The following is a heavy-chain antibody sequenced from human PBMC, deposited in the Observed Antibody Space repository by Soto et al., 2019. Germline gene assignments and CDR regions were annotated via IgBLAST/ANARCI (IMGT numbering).Heavy chain of an antibody. CDR2: IYYSGST. CDR3: ERLYDVLTGDPLGD. J-gene: IGHJ4*02. Sequence: QLQLQESGPGLLKPSETLSLTCTVSGGSISTSSYYWGWIRQPPGKGLEWIGSIYYSGSTSYNPSLKSRVTISVDTSKNQFSLRLSSVTAADTAVYYCERLYDVLTGDPLGDWGQGTLVTVSS. D-gene: IGHD3-9*01. CDR1: GGSISTSSYY. V-gene: IGHV4-39*01.